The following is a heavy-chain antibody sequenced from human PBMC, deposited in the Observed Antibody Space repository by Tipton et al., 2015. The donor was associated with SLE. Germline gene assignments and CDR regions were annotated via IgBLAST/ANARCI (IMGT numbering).Heavy chain of an antibody. J-gene: IGHJ3*01. V-gene: IGHV3-30*04. Sequence: SLRLSCAASGFTFRSSAMHWVRQAPGRGLEWVAVISSDGSNKYYADSVKGRFTISRDNSKNTLYLQMNSLRAEDTAVYYCARERGGAFDVWGQGTMVTVSS. CDR1: GFTFRSSA. CDR3: ARERGGAFDV. CDR2: ISSDGSNK. D-gene: IGHD3-16*01.